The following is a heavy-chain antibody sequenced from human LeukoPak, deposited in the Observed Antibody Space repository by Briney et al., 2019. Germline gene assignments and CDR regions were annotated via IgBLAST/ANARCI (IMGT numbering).Heavy chain of an antibody. CDR1: GGSISSSSYY. V-gene: IGHV4-39*01. D-gene: IGHD3-22*01. J-gene: IGHJ4*02. Sequence: SETLSLTCTVSGGSISSSSYYWGWLRQPPGKGLEWIGSIYYSGSTYYNPSLKSRVTISVDTSKNQFSLKLSSVTAADTAVYYCARRPLGRDYYDSSGYYFDYWGQGTLVTVSS. CDR3: ARRPLGRDYYDSSGYYFDY. CDR2: IYYSGST.